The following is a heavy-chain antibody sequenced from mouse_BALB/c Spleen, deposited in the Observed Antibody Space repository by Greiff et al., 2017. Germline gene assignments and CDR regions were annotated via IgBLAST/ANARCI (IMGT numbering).Heavy chain of an antibody. Sequence: EVHLVESGGGLVKPGGSLKLSCAASGFTFSSHAMSWVRQTPEKRLEWVATISSGGSYTYYPDSVKGRFTISRDNAKNTLYLQMSSLRSEDTAMYYCASHYGSSYYAMDYWGQGTSVTVSS. CDR2: ISSGGSYT. D-gene: IGHD1-1*01. CDR1: GFTFSSHA. J-gene: IGHJ4*01. CDR3: ASHYGSSYYAMDY. V-gene: IGHV5-9-3*01.